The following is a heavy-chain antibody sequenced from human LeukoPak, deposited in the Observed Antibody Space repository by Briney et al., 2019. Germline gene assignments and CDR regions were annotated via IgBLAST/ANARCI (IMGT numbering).Heavy chain of an antibody. J-gene: IGHJ4*02. CDR2: IYYSGST. D-gene: IGHD3-9*01. Sequence: SETLSLTCTVSGGSISSGDYYWSWIRQPPGKGLEWIGYIYYSGSTYYNPSLKSRVTISVDTSKNQFSLKLSSVTAADTAVYYCARTASITIFEPSDYWGQGTLVTVSS. V-gene: IGHV4-30-4*01. CDR3: ARTASITIFEPSDY. CDR1: GGSISSGDYY.